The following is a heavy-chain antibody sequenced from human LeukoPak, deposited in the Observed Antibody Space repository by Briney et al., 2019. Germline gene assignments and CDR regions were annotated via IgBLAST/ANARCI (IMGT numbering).Heavy chain of an antibody. CDR1: GYTLTSYY. Sequence: ASVKVSCKESGYTLTSYYMHWVRQAPGQGLEWRGIINPSGGSTSYAQKFQGRVTMTRDTSTSTVYMELSSLRSEDTAVYYCAREAAMEPFDYWGQGTLVTVSS. J-gene: IGHJ4*02. D-gene: IGHD5-18*01. CDR3: AREAAMEPFDY. V-gene: IGHV1-46*01. CDR2: INPSGGST.